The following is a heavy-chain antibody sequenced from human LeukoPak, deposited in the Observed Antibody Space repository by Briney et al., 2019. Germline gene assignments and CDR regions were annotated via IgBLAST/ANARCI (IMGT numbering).Heavy chain of an antibody. V-gene: IGHV3-23*01. J-gene: IGHJ4*02. Sequence: PGGSLRLSCAASGFTFSSYSMNWVRQAPGKGLEWVSAISGSGGSTYYADSVKGRFTISRDNSKNTLYLQMNSLRAEDTAVYYCAKESSYGIAVAGTTSDYWGQGTLVTVSS. CDR1: GFTFSSYS. CDR2: ISGSGGST. CDR3: AKESSYGIAVAGTTSDY. D-gene: IGHD6-19*01.